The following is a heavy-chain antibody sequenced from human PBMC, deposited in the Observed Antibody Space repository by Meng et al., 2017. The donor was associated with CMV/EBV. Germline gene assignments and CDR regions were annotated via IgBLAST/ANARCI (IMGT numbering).Heavy chain of an antibody. J-gene: IGHJ4*02. V-gene: IGHV1-18*01. CDR3: ATDILTHFDY. CDR1: GYTFTSYG. D-gene: IGHD3-9*01. CDR2: ISAYNGNT. Sequence: QGQLVQVGCEGKEPGASVKVSCKASGYTFTSYGISWVRQAPGQGLEWMGWISAYNGNTNYAQKLQGRVTMTTDTSTSTAYMELRSLRSDDTAVYYCATDILTHFDYWGQGTLVTVSS.